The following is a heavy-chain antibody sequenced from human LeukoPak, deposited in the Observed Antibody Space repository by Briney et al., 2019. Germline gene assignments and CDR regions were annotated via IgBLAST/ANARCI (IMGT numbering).Heavy chain of an antibody. D-gene: IGHD6-13*01. J-gene: IGHJ4*02. Sequence: SETLSLTCAVYGGSFSGYYWSWIRQPPGKGLEWIGEINHSGSTNCNPSLKSRVTISVDTSKNQFSLKLSSVTAADTAVYYCARGRDSSSWLRWRYYFDYWGQGTLVTVSS. CDR1: GGSFSGYY. CDR2: INHSGST. V-gene: IGHV4-34*01. CDR3: ARGRDSSSWLRWRYYFDY.